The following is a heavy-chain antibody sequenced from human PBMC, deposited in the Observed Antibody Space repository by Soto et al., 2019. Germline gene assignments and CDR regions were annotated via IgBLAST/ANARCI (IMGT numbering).Heavy chain of an antibody. V-gene: IGHV3-33*01. CDR3: ARDPGRDSPIDY. D-gene: IGHD3-22*01. Sequence: QVQLVESGGGVVQPGRSLRLSCTASGFTLSDYGMHWVRQAPGKGLEWVAVIWHDGGEKYYADSVTGRFTISRDNSKNTVHLQIDSLGTEDTALYYCARDPGRDSPIDYWGQGILVTVSS. CDR1: GFTLSDYG. J-gene: IGHJ4*02. CDR2: IWHDGGEK.